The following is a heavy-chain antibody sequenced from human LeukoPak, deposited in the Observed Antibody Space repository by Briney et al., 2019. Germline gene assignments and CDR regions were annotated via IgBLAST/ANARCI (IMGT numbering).Heavy chain of an antibody. CDR2: MYPGDSDS. CDR3: ARRSTDVAAFDI. CDR1: GYSFTSYW. Sequence: GASLKISCKGSGYSFTSYWIGWVRQMPGKGLESLGIMYPGDSDSRYSPSFQPQLTIPADRSIRTAYRQWSSLKDSDTAMYHCARRSTDVAAFDIWGQGTMVTVSS. D-gene: IGHD2-21*02. V-gene: IGHV5-51*01. J-gene: IGHJ3*02.